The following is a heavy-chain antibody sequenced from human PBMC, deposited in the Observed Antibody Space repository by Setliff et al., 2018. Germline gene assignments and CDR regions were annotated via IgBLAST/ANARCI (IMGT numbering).Heavy chain of an antibody. CDR3: ARDKGDGYGVDAYAGGGFDI. D-gene: IGHD4-17*01. CDR1: DGSLSTYY. Sequence: PSETLSLTCTVSDGSLSTYYWSWIRQPPGKGLEFIGYVYYSGTANYSPSLRSRLTISVDASKNQFSLKLRSVTAADTAVYYCARDKGDGYGVDAYAGGGFDIWGQGTMVTVSS. J-gene: IGHJ3*02. CDR2: VYYSGTA. V-gene: IGHV4-59*01.